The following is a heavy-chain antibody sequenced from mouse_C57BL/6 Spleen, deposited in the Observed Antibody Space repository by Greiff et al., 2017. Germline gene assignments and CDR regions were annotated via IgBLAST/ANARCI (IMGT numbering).Heavy chain of an antibody. CDR1: GYTFTGYW. D-gene: IGHD2-2*01. CDR2: ILPGSGST. J-gene: IGHJ3*01. Sequence: VQLQQSGAELMKPGASVKLSCKATGYTFTGYWIEWVKQRPGHGLEWIGEILPGSGSTNYNGKFKGKATLTADKSSSTAYMQLSILTSEDSAVYFCARSEMVTTPFAYWGQGTLVTVSA. V-gene: IGHV1-9*01. CDR3: ARSEMVTTPFAY.